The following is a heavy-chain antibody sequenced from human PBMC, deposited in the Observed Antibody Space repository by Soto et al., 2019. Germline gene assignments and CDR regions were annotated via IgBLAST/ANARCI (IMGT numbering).Heavy chain of an antibody. D-gene: IGHD3-22*01. CDR3: ASSYYDSSGLA. CDR2: IIPIFGTA. J-gene: IGHJ5*02. Sequence: QVQLVQSGAEVKKPGSSVKVSCKASGGTFSSYAISWVRQAPGQGLEWMGGIIPIFGTANYAQKFQGRVTITADESTSTAYMELRSLSSQDAAVYYGASSYYDSSGLAWGQGTLVTVSS. V-gene: IGHV1-69*12. CDR1: GGTFSSYA.